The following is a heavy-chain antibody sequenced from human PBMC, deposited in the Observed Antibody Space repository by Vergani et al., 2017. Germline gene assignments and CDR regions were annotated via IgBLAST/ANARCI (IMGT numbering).Heavy chain of an antibody. D-gene: IGHD2-21*02. CDR3: AKYLRDSTDGLPDS. CDR1: GFTFSNFG. V-gene: IGHV3-30*02. CDR2: IGKHGINT. Sequence: QVQLVESAGGVVQPGGSLRLSCAASGFTFSNFGMHWIRQAPGKGLEWLAYIGKHGINTRYRDAVKGRFTVSRDNSKDILYLQMDSLRSEDTALYYCAKYLRDSTDGLPDSWGLGTLVIVSS. J-gene: IGHJ4*02.